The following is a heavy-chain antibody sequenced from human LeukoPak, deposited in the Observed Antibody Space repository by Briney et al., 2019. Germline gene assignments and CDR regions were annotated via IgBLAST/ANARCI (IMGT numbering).Heavy chain of an antibody. V-gene: IGHV5-10-1*01. CDR2: IDPSDSYT. J-gene: IGHJ5*02. CDR3: ARQYSGYDSWFDP. CDR1: GYRFTSCW. Sequence: LGESLKISCKGSGYRFTSCWTSWVRQMPGKGLEWLGRIDPSDSYTNYSPSFQGHVTISADKSISTAYLQWSSLKASDTAMYYCARQYSGYDSWFDPWGQGTLVTVSS. D-gene: IGHD5-12*01.